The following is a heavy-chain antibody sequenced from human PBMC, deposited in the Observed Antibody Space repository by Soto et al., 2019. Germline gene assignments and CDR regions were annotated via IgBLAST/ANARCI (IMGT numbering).Heavy chain of an antibody. CDR2: NSGYNGNT. CDR3: ARTRLDCRGTSCYDS. CDR1: GYTFTSYG. V-gene: IGHV1-18*01. J-gene: IGHJ4*02. D-gene: IGHD2-2*01. Sequence: QVQLVQSGAEVKRPGASVKVSCKASGYTFTSYGVSWLRQAPGQGLEWMAWNSGYNGNTNYEQKYQGRVTVTADTSTSTAYMELRSLRSDDTAVYYCARTRLDCRGTSCYDSWGQGTLVTVSS.